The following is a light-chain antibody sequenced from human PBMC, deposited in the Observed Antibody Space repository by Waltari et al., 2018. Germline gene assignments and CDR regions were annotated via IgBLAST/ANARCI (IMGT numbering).Light chain of an antibody. J-gene: IGKJ1*01. CDR1: QSISRP. Sequence: EIMLTQSPGTLSLSPGERATLSCRASQSISRPLAWYQQKPGQAPRLLIYDASTRATGIPDRFSGSGSRTDFSLTISRLEPEDSAVYYCQQYVSLPATFGQGTKVEIK. V-gene: IGKV3-20*01. CDR2: DAS. CDR3: QQYVSLPAT.